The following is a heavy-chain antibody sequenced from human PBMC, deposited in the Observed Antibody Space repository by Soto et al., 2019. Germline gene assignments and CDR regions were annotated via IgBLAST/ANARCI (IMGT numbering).Heavy chain of an antibody. CDR2: MNPNSGNT. J-gene: IGHJ6*03. D-gene: IGHD2-2*01. Sequence: QVPLVQSGAEVKKPGASVKVSCKASGYTFTSYDINWVRQATGQGLEWMGWMNPNSGNTGYAQKFQGRVTMTRNTSISTAYMELSSLRSEDTAVYYCARAGNDIVVVPAANSHYYYMDVWGKGTTVTVSS. CDR1: GYTFTSYD. CDR3: ARAGNDIVVVPAANSHYYYMDV. V-gene: IGHV1-8*01.